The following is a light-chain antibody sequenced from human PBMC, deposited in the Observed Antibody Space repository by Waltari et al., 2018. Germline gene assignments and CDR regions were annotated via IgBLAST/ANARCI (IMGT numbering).Light chain of an antibody. V-gene: IGKV3-11*01. Sequence: SCRASQNVNSFLAWYQQKRGQAPRILIYDASKRATGIPDRISGSGSGTDFTLTISSLEPEDFAIYYCQQRGNLPETFGRGTRVEMK. J-gene: IGKJ2*01. CDR2: DAS. CDR1: QNVNSF. CDR3: QQRGNLPET.